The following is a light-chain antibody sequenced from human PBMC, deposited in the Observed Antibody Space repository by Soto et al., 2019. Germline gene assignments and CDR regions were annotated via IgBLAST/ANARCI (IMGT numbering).Light chain of an antibody. J-gene: IGLJ1*01. CDR3: CSFAGTNSFV. CDR2: EVN. CDR1: SSDVGGYNY. V-gene: IGLV2-8*01. Sequence: QSALTQPPSASGSPGQSVTISCTGTSSDVGGYNYVSWYQQRPGTAPKLIIYEVNKRPSGVPDRVFGSKSGNTASLTVSGLQAEGEADYYCCSFAGTNSFVFGTGTKVTVL.